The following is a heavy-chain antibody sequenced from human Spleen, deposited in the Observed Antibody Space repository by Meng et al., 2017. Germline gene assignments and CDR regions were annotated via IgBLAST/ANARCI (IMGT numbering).Heavy chain of an antibody. CDR2: ISGSGGST. CDR3: AKAGGYYDILTGYYND. Sequence: GESLKISCAASGFTFSSYAMSWVRQAPGKGLEWVSAISGSGGSTYYADSVKGRFTISRDNSKNTLFLQMNSLRAEDTAVYYCAKAGGYYDILTGYYNDWGQGTLVTVSS. J-gene: IGHJ4*02. V-gene: IGHV3-23*01. CDR1: GFTFSSYA. D-gene: IGHD3-9*01.